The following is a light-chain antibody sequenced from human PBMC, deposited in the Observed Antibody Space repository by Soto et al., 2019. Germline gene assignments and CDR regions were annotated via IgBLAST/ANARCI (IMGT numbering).Light chain of an antibody. V-gene: IGKV3-15*01. J-gene: IGKJ1*01. Sequence: EIVLTQSPATLSVSPGERATLSCRASQSVNNNLAWYQQKPGQAPRLLIYGASTRATGIPARFSGRGSGTEFTLTISSLLSEDVAVYYCQQYNSWPTWTFGQGTKVDI. CDR3: QQYNSWPTWT. CDR2: GAS. CDR1: QSVNNN.